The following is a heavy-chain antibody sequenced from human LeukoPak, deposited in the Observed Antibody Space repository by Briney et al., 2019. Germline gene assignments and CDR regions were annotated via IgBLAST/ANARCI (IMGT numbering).Heavy chain of an antibody. Sequence: GGSLRLSCAASGFSFTNAWMTWVRQAPGKGLEWVGRIKSKTNGGTTDYAAPVKGRFTISRDDSKNMLYLQMNSLKTEDTAIYYCTTEAGYSGSWYASWGQGTVVSVSS. V-gene: IGHV3-15*01. CDR1: GFSFTNAW. CDR3: TTEAGYSGSWYAS. D-gene: IGHD6-13*01. CDR2: IKSKTNGGTT. J-gene: IGHJ5*01.